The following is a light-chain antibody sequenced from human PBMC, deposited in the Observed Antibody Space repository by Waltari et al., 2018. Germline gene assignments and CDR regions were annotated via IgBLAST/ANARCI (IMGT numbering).Light chain of an antibody. CDR3: AAWDDRLRGVV. Sequence: QSVLTQPPSASGAPGQRVTVSCSGSSSNIGSNSVSWYQPVPGTAPKLLIYSNNRRRSGLPDRSAGSTSGASASLAISGLQSEEEADYYCAAWDDRLRGVVFGGGTRLTVL. J-gene: IGLJ2*01. CDR1: SSNIGSNS. CDR2: SNN. V-gene: IGLV1-44*01.